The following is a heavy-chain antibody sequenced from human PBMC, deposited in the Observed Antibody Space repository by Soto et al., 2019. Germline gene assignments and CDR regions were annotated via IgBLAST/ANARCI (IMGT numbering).Heavy chain of an antibody. J-gene: IGHJ6*02. Sequence: GGSLRLSCAASGFTFSSYAMSWVRQAPGKGLEWVSAISGSGGSTYYADSVKGRFTISRDNSKNTLYLQMNSLRAEDTAVYYCAKASDYYYYYGMDVWGQGTTVTVSS. CDR3: AKASDYYYYYGMDV. CDR2: ISGSGGST. V-gene: IGHV3-23*01. CDR1: GFTFSSYA.